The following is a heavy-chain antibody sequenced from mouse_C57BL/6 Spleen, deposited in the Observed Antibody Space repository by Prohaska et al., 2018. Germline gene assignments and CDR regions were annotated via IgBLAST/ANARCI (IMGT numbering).Heavy chain of an antibody. Sequence: HGKSLEWIGLVYPYNGGTSYNQKFKGKATLTVDTSSSTAYMELNSLTSEDSAVYYCARHYGSSYGAMDYWGQGTSVTVSS. D-gene: IGHD1-1*01. CDR3: ARHYGSSYGAMDY. CDR2: VYPYNGGT. V-gene: IGHV1-36*01. J-gene: IGHJ4*01.